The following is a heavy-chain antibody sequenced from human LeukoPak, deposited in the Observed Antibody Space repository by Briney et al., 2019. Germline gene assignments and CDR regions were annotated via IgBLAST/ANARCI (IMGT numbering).Heavy chain of an antibody. CDR1: GFTFSSYT. V-gene: IGHV3-21*01. CDR3: ARGRLQRMVGTTNSYFDY. CDR2: ISSSPTYT. Sequence: PGGSLRLSCGASGFTFSSYTMNWVRQAPGKGLEWVSSISSSPTYTHYADSVRGRFTISRDNAKNSLYLQMNSLSAEDTAVYFCARGRLQRMVGTTNSYFDYWGQGTLVTVSS. D-gene: IGHD4/OR15-4a*01. J-gene: IGHJ4*02.